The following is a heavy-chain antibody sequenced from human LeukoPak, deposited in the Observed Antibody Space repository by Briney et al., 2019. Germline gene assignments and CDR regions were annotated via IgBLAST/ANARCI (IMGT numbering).Heavy chain of an antibody. CDR1: GFTFSSYA. CDR2: ISGSGGST. D-gene: IGHD7-27*01. Sequence: GGSLRLSCAASGFTFSSYAMSWVRQAPGKGLEWVSAISGSGGSTYYADSVKGRFTISRDNSKNTLYLQMNSLRAEDTAVYYCAKDFLKLGINPATMDFAFDIWGQGTMVTVSS. CDR3: AKDFLKLGINPATMDFAFDI. J-gene: IGHJ3*02. V-gene: IGHV3-23*01.